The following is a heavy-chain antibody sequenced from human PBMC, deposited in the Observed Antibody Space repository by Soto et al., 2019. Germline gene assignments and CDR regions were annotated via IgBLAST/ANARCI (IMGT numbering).Heavy chain of an antibody. V-gene: IGHV3-30*18. CDR1: GFTFSSYG. Sequence: GGSLRLSCAASGFTFSSYGMHWVRQAPGKGLEWVAVISYDGSNKYYADSVKGRFTISRDNSKNTLYLQMNSLRAEDTAVYYCAKGDIVATIYYFDYWGQGTLVTVSS. D-gene: IGHD5-12*01. J-gene: IGHJ4*02. CDR2: ISYDGSNK. CDR3: AKGDIVATIYYFDY.